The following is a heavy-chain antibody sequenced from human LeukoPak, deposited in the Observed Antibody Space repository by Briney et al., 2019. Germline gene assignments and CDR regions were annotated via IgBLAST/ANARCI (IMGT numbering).Heavy chain of an antibody. J-gene: IGHJ5*02. D-gene: IGHD1-7*01. V-gene: IGHV3-7*03. CDR1: GFSFSNYW. CDR3: ARAGTYETTWYH. Sequence: GGSLTLSCAASGFSFSNYWMSWARQAPGKGLEWVANINQDGSVKYYVDSVKGRFTISRDNAENSLYLQMNSLRAEDTALYFCARAGTYETTWYHWGQGTLVTVSS. CDR2: INQDGSVK.